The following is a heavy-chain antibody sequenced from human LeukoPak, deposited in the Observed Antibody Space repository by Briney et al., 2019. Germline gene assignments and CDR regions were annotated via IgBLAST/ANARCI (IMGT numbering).Heavy chain of an antibody. D-gene: IGHD4-17*01. CDR3: ARREGGYGDYPDNWFDP. CDR2: IYYSGST. CDR1: GGSISSSSYY. Sequence: SETLSLTCTVSGGSISSSSYYWGWIRQPPGKGLEWIGSIYYSGSTYYNPSLKGRVTISVDTSKNQFSLKLSSVTAADTAVYYCARREGGYGDYPDNWFDPWGQGTLVTVSS. V-gene: IGHV4-39*01. J-gene: IGHJ5*02.